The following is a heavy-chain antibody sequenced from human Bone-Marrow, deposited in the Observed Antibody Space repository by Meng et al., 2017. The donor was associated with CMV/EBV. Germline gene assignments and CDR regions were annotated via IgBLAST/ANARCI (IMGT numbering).Heavy chain of an antibody. CDR2: IYYSGST. J-gene: IGHJ4*02. Sequence: ISSGGYYWSWIRQHPGKGLEWIGYIYYSGSTYYNPSLKSRVTISVDTSKNQFSLKLSSVTAADTAVYYCVRGRRYCSSTSCPYYFDYWGQGTLVTVSS. V-gene: IGHV4-31*02. D-gene: IGHD2-2*01. CDR3: VRGRRYCSSTSCPYYFDY. CDR1: ISSGGYY.